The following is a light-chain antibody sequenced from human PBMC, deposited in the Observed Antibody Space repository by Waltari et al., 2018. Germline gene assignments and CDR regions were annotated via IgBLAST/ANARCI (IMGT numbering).Light chain of an antibody. Sequence: QSVLTQPPSVSGAPGQRVTISFPGCSPNSGTGDHVPWYQLLPGTAPKLLISANSIRPSGVPDRFSGSKSGTSASLAITGLQAVDEADYYCQSYDSSLSGYVFGTGTRVTVL. V-gene: IGLV1-40*01. J-gene: IGLJ1*01. CDR2: ANS. CDR3: QSYDSSLSGYV. CDR1: SPNSGTGDH.